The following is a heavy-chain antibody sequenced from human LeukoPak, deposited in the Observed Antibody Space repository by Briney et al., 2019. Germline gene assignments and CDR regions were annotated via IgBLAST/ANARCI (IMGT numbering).Heavy chain of an antibody. D-gene: IGHD4-11*01. Sequence: GGSLRLSCAASGFTFSSSWMYWVRQAPGKGLVWVSRINSDESITTYADSVKGRFTISRDNAKNMLYLQMNSLRAEDTAVYYCARGLVPGFLDYWGQGTLVTVSS. CDR2: INSDESIT. J-gene: IGHJ4*02. CDR1: GFTFSSSW. V-gene: IGHV3-74*01. CDR3: ARGLVPGFLDY.